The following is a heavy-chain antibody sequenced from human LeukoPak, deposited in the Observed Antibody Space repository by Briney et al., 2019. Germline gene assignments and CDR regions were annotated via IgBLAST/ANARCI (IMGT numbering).Heavy chain of an antibody. CDR3: ARAYYDSSGYYGGVDY. J-gene: IGHJ4*02. Sequence: GGSLRLSCAASGFTFSDYYMSWIRQAPGKGLEWVSYISSSGSTIYYADSVKGRFTISRDNAKNSLYLQMNSLRAEDTAVYYCARAYYDSSGYYGGVDYWGQGTLVTVSS. CDR1: GFTFSDYY. V-gene: IGHV3-11*01. D-gene: IGHD3-22*01. CDR2: ISSSGSTI.